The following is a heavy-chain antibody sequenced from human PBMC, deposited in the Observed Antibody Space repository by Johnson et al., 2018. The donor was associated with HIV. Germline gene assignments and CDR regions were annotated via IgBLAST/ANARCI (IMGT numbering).Heavy chain of an antibody. Sequence: QVQLVESGGGLIQPGGSLRLSCAASGFTVSSNYMSWVRQAPGKGLEWVAVISYDGSNKYYADSEKGRFTISRDNSKNTLYLQMKSLRAEDTAVYYCAELSGFGDYDDGALDIWGQGTMVTVSS. CDR2: ISYDGSNK. CDR3: AELSGFGDYDDGALDI. J-gene: IGHJ3*02. CDR1: GFTVSSNY. D-gene: IGHD4-17*01. V-gene: IGHV3-30*03.